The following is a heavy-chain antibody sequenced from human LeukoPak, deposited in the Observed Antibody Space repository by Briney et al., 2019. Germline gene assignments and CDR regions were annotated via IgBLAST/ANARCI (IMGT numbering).Heavy chain of an antibody. Sequence: SSETLSLTCAVYGGSFSGYYWSWIRQPPGKGLEWIGNIYYSGSTYNNPSLQSRLTISIDTSKNQFSLKLNFVTAADTALHYCARSLGGNNGFDVWGQGTMVTVSS. CDR2: IYYSGST. D-gene: IGHD3-3*01. CDR1: GGSFSGYY. V-gene: IGHV4-34*01. CDR3: ARSLGGNNGFDV. J-gene: IGHJ3*01.